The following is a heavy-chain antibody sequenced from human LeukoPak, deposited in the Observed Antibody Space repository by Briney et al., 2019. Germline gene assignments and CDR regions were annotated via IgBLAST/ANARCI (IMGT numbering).Heavy chain of an antibody. CDR2: INPNSGGT. D-gene: IGHD3-22*01. CDR3: ARGDMIVVVSDFDY. Sequence: ASVKVSCKASGYTFTGYYMHWVRQAPGQGLEGMGRINPNSGGTNYAQKFQGRVTMTRDTSISTAYMELSRLRSDDTAVYYCARGDMIVVVSDFDYWGQGTLVTVSS. V-gene: IGHV1-2*06. CDR1: GYTFTGYY. J-gene: IGHJ4*02.